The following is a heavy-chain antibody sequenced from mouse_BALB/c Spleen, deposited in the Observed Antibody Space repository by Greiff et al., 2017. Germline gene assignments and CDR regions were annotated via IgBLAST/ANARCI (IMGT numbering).Heavy chain of an antibody. D-gene: IGHD3-3*01. CDR3: ARPGLYWYFDV. Sequence: EVQLVESGGGLVQPGGSRKLSCAASGFTFSSFGMHWVRQAPEKGLEWVAYISSGSSTIYYADTVKGRFTISRDNPKNTLFLQMTSLRSEDTAMYYCARPGLYWYFDVWGAGTTVTVSS. CDR2: ISSGSSTI. CDR1: GFTFSSFG. V-gene: IGHV5-17*02. J-gene: IGHJ1*01.